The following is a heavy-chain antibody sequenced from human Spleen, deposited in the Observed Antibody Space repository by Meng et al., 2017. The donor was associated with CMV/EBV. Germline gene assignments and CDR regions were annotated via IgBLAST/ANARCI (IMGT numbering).Heavy chain of an antibody. V-gene: IGHV3-15*01. D-gene: IGHD3-16*02. J-gene: IGHJ4*02. CDR3: TTDRSLYFFDY. CDR2: MKSNTDGGTT. CDR1: GVTVSSDF. Sequence: GESLKISCAASGVTVSSDFMAWVRQAPGKGLEWVGRMKSNTDGGTTDYAAPVKGRFTISRDDSKNTLYLQMNSLKIEDTAVYYCTTDRSLYFFDYWGQGTLVTVSS.